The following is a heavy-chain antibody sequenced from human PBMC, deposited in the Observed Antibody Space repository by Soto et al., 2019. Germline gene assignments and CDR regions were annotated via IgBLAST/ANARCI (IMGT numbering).Heavy chain of an antibody. CDR3: ARNGVGETTVGSSDAFDI. V-gene: IGHV4-39*01. D-gene: IGHD4-17*01. CDR2: IYYSGST. J-gene: IGHJ3*02. Sequence: QLQLQESGPGLVKPSETLSLTCTVSGGSISSSSYYWGWIRQPPGKGLEWIGSIYYSGSTYYNPSLKSRVAISVETYKDQFSLKLSSVTAADTAVYYCARNGVGETTVGSSDAFDIWGQGTMVTVSS. CDR1: GGSISSSSYY.